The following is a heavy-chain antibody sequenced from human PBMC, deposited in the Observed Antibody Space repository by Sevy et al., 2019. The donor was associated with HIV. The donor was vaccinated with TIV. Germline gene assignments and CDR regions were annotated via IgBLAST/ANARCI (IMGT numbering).Heavy chain of an antibody. CDR3: AQEMAPRTASTLDI. J-gene: IGHJ3*02. CDR1: GFTFSSYG. V-gene: IGHV3-30*18. D-gene: IGHD5-12*01. Sequence: GGSLRLSCAASGFTFSSYGMHWVRQAPGKGLEWVAVISYTGSTKYYADSVKGRFTISRDNSKNTLYLQMNSLRAEDTAVYDCAQEMAPRTASTLDIWGHGTMVTVSS. CDR2: ISYTGSTK.